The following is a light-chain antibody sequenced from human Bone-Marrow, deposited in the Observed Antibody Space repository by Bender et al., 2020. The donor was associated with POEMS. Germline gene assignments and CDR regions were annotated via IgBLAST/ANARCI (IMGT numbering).Light chain of an antibody. J-gene: IGLJ2*01. Sequence: SYELTQPPSVSVSPGQTATITCSGEKLGEEYACWYQQKPGQSPVVVIYQDTKRPSGIPERFSGSTSGNTASLTISGLQTMDEADYYCQSWGSNTAVFGGGTKLTVL. V-gene: IGLV3-1*01. CDR2: QDT. CDR1: KLGEEY. CDR3: QSWGSNTAV.